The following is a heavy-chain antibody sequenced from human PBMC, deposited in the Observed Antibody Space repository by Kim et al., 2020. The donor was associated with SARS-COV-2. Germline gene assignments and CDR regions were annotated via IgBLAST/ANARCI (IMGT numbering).Heavy chain of an antibody. CDR3: ARGAGGYSYGYYYYYYGMDV. CDR2: IYPGDSGT. D-gene: IGHD5-18*01. CDR1: GYSFTSYW. V-gene: IGHV5-51*01. Sequence: GESLKISCKGSGYSFTSYWIGWVRQMPGKGLEWMGIIYPGDSGTRYSPSFQGQVTISADKSISTAYLQWSSLKASDTAMYYCARGAGGYSYGYYYYYYGMDVWGQGTTVTVSS. J-gene: IGHJ6*02.